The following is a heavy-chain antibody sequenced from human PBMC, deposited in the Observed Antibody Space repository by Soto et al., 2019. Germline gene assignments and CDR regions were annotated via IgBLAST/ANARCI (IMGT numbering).Heavy chain of an antibody. J-gene: IGHJ6*02. CDR3: ARDSKLLWFGADLKFFYYYGMDV. V-gene: IGHV1-2*02. Sequence: ASVKVSCKASGYTFTGYYMHWVRQAPGQGLEWMGWINPNSGGTNYAQKFQGRVTMTRDTSISTAYMELSRLRSDDTAVYYCARDSKLLWFGADLKFFYYYGMDVWGQGTTVTVSS. CDR1: GYTFTGYY. CDR2: INPNSGGT. D-gene: IGHD3-10*01.